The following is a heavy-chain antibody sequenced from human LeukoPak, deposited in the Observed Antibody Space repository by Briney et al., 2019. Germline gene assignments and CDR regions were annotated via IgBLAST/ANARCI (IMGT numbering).Heavy chain of an antibody. D-gene: IGHD6-6*01. CDR1: CGSFSGYY. CDR3: ARVVSGAFDI. V-gene: IGHV4-34*01. Sequence: SETLSLTCAVYCGSFSGYYWSWIRQPPGKGLEWIGEINHSGSTNYNPSLKSRVTISVDTSKNQFSLKLSSVTAADTAVYYCARVVSGAFDIWGQGTMVTVSS. CDR2: INHSGST. J-gene: IGHJ3*02.